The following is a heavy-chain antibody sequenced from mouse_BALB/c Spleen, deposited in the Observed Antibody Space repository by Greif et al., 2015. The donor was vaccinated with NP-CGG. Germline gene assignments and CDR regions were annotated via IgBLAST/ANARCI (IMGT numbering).Heavy chain of an antibody. CDR3: ARGGLRRVYYAMDY. D-gene: IGHD2-4*01. V-gene: IGHV14-3*02. CDR1: GFNIKDTY. Sequence: VQLQQSGAELVKPGASVKLSCTASGFNIKDTYMHWVKQRPEQGLEWIGRIDPANGNTKYDPKFQGKATITADTSSNTAYLQLSSLTSEDTAVYYCARGGLRRVYYAMDYWGQGTSVTVSS. CDR2: IDPANGNT. J-gene: IGHJ4*01.